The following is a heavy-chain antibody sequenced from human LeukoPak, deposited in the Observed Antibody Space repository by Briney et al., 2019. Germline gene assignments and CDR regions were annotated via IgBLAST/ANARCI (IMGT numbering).Heavy chain of an antibody. D-gene: IGHD2-2*01. CDR3: AKDCSSTSCYAWD. Sequence: ASVKVSFKASGYTFTSYGISWVRQAPGQGLEWMGWISAYNGNTNYAQKLQGRVTMTTDTSTSTAYMELRSLRSDDTAVYYCAKDCSSTSCYAWDWGQGTLVTVSS. CDR2: ISAYNGNT. V-gene: IGHV1-18*01. J-gene: IGHJ4*02. CDR1: GYTFTSYG.